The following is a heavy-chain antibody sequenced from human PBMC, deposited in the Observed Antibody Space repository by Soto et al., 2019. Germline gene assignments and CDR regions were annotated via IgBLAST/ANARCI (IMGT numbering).Heavy chain of an antibody. J-gene: IGHJ6*03. Sequence: QVQLQESGPGLVKPSETLSLTCAVSGGSISISNWWSWVRQTPGKGLEWIGQIHHSGSTNYSPSLTSRVTISVDKYKNQFSQKMNSVTAADTAVYYCARGGYYFYMDVWGKGTTVTVSS. CDR3: ARGGYYFYMDV. CDR1: GGSISISNW. CDR2: IHHSGST. D-gene: IGHD1-26*01. V-gene: IGHV4-4*02.